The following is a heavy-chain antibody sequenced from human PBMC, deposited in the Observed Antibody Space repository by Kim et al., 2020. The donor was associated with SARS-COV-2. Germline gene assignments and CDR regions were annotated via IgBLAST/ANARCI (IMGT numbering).Heavy chain of an antibody. Sequence: GSLSLTCAVYGGSFSGYYWSWIRQPPGKGLEWIGEINHSGSTNYNPSLKSRVTISVDTSKNQFSLKLSSVTAADTAVYYCARLGQWQNGWGQGTLVTFSS. CDR2: INHSGST. D-gene: IGHD6-19*01. J-gene: IGHJ4*02. CDR1: GGSFSGYY. V-gene: IGHV4-34*01. CDR3: ARLGQWQNG.